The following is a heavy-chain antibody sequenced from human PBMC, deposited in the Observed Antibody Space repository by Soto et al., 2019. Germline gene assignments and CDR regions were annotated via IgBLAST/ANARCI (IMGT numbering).Heavy chain of an antibody. V-gene: IGHV3-23*01. D-gene: IGHD1-26*01. J-gene: IGHJ1*01. CDR1: GFTFSSYA. CDR2: IFVIGDNI. Sequence: GGSLRLSCAASGFTFSSYAMSWVRQAPGKGLEWVSVIFVIGDNIYYADSVKGRFAISRDNSQNTLSLLMNSLRADDTAVYYCARERSGRAEHWGQGTQVTVSS. CDR3: ARERSGRAEH.